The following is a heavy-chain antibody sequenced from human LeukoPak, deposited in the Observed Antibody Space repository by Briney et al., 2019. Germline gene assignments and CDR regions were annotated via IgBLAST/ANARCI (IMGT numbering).Heavy chain of an antibody. Sequence: SETLSLTCTVSGGSISSSSYYWGWIRQPPGKGLEWIGSIYYSGSTYYNPSLKSRVTISVDTSKNQFSLKLSSVTAADTAVYYCARSSRGVNPRYYFDYWGQGTLVTVSS. CDR2: IYYSGST. V-gene: IGHV4-39*07. CDR3: ARSSRGVNPRYYFDY. CDR1: GGSISSSSYY. J-gene: IGHJ4*02. D-gene: IGHD4-23*01.